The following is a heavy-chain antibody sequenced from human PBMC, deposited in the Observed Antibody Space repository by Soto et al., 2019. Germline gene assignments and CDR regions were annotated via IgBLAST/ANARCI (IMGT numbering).Heavy chain of an antibody. CDR3: ARGYYYGSGSYYLDYHYYGKDV. D-gene: IGHD3-10*01. CDR2: IYTSGST. V-gene: IGHV4-4*07. CDR1: GGSISSYY. J-gene: IGHJ6*04. Sequence: PSETLSLTCTVSGGSISSYYWSWIRQPAGKGLEWIGRIYTSGSTNYNPSLKSRVTMSVDTSKNQFSLKLSSVTAAATAVYYCARGYYYGSGSYYLDYHYYGKDVWGKGNTVTVSS.